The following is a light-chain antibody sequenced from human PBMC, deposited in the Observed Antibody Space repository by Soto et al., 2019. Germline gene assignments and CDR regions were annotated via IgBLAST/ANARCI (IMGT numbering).Light chain of an antibody. CDR1: QSVGSSY. J-gene: IGKJ4*01. CDR3: QQFGTSPLT. Sequence: ETVLTQSPGTLSLSPVERATLSCRASQSVGSSYVAWYQQKIGQAPRLLIYGASSRATGIPDRFSGSGSGTDFTLTISRLEPEDFAVYYCQQFGTSPLTFGGGTKVEIK. CDR2: GAS. V-gene: IGKV3-20*01.